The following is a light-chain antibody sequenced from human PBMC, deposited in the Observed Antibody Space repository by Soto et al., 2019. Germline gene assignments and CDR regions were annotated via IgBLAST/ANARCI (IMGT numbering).Light chain of an antibody. CDR1: SSDVGGYNY. J-gene: IGLJ3*02. CDR2: EVS. Sequence: QSALTQPSSASGSPGQSVTISCTGTSSDVGGYNYVSWYQQHPGKAPKLMIYEVSKRPSGVPDRFSGSKSGNTASLTVSGLQAEDEADYYCSSYAGSTDWVFGGGTKLTVL. V-gene: IGLV2-8*01. CDR3: SSYAGSTDWV.